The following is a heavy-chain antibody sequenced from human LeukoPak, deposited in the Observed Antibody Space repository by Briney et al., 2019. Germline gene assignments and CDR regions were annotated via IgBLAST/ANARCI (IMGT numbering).Heavy chain of an antibody. J-gene: IGHJ4*02. CDR2: ISGSGGTT. D-gene: IGHD6-6*01. V-gene: IGHV3-23*01. CDR3: ATDPYSRSSGLVDY. CDR1: GFTFTIYA. Sequence: PGGSLRLSCAASGFTFTIYAMSWVRQAPGKGLEWVSSISGSGGTTYCADSVKGRFTISRDNTKNTLYLQMNSLRAGDTAVYYCATDPYSRSSGLVDYWGQGTLVTVSS.